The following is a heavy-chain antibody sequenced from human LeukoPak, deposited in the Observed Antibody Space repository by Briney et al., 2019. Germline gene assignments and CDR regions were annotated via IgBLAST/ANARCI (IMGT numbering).Heavy chain of an antibody. CDR3: ARRVPDSSAPGVAFDI. Sequence: SETLSLTCTVSGGSISYGGYFWTWIRQHPGKGLEWIGYMHYSGDTYYNPSLKSRVTISVGTSKNHFSLKLSSVTAADTAVYYCARRVPDSSAPGVAFDIWGQGTMVTVSS. J-gene: IGHJ3*02. CDR2: MHYSGDT. CDR1: GGSISYGGYF. D-gene: IGHD3-22*01. V-gene: IGHV4-31*03.